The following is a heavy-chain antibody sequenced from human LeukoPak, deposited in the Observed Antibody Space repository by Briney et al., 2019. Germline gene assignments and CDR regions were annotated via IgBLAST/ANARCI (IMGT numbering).Heavy chain of an antibody. V-gene: IGHV4-30-4*01. CDR1: GGSISSGDYY. D-gene: IGHD3-22*01. J-gene: IGHJ4*02. Sequence: SETLSLTCTVSGGSISSGDYYWSWIRQPPGKGLEWIGYIYYSGSTYYNPSLKSRVTISVDTSKNQFSLKLSSVTAAGTAVYYCARETITMIDLYWGQGTLVTVSS. CDR2: IYYSGST. CDR3: ARETITMIDLY.